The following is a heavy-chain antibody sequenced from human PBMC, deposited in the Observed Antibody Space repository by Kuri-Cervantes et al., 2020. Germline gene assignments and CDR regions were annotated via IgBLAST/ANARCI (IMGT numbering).Heavy chain of an antibody. J-gene: IGHJ4*02. CDR2: IYYSGST. D-gene: IGHD3-9*01. V-gene: IGHV4-30-4*08. CDR3: ATILTGYVDY. Sequence: SCTVSGGSISSSSYYWGWIRQPPGKGLEWIGYIYYSGSTYYNPSLKSRVTISVDTSKNQFSLKLSSVTAADTAVYYCATILTGYVDYWAREPWSPSPQ. CDR1: GGSISSSSYY.